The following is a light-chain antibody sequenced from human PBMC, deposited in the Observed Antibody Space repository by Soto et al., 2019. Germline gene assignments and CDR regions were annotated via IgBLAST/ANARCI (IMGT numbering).Light chain of an antibody. CDR1: QSVSNN. CDR2: GAS. V-gene: IGKV3-15*01. Sequence: EIVMTQSPATLSVSPGERATPSCRASQSVSNNLAWYQQKPGQAPRLLIYGASTRATGIPARFSGSGSGTEFTLTISSLQSEDFAVYYCQQYNNWPPTWTFGQGTKVEIK. CDR3: QQYNNWPPTWT. J-gene: IGKJ1*01.